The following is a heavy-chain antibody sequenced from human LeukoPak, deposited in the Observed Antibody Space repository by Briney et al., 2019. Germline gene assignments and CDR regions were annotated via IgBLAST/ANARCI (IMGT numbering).Heavy chain of an antibody. D-gene: IGHD6-19*01. CDR1: GGTFSSYA. CDR3: ARGGEYSSGWYSRLPYYFDY. Sequence: ASVKVSCKASGGTFSSYAISWVRQAPGQGLEWMGGIIPIFGTANYAQKSQGRVTITADESTSTAYMELSSLRSEDTAVYYCARGGEYSSGWYSRLPYYFDYWGQGTLVTVSS. CDR2: IIPIFGTA. V-gene: IGHV1-69*13. J-gene: IGHJ4*02.